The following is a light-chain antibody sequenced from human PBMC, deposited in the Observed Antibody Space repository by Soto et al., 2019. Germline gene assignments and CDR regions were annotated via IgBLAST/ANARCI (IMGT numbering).Light chain of an antibody. CDR3: QHDNSYPYS. CDR2: RAS. CDR1: QNIDRW. J-gene: IGKJ2*03. V-gene: IGKV1-5*03. Sequence: DIHMTQSPSTLSASVGDRVVITCRASQNIDRWLAWYQQKPRKAPKLLIYRASCPESGVPPRFSGSGSGTEFTLTITSLQPDDFATYFCQHDNSYPYSFGQGTKLEI.